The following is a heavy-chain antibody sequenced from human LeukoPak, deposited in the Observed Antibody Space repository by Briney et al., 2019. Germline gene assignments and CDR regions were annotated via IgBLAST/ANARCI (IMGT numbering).Heavy chain of an antibody. CDR2: IYTSGST. CDR3: ARYRLSSYGDYFDY. V-gene: IGHV4-4*07. Sequence: SETLSLTCTVSGGSISSYYWSWIRQPAGKGLEWIGRIYTSGSTNYNPSLKSRVTMSVDRSKNQFSLKLSSVTAADTAVYYCARYRLSSYGDYFDYWGQGTLVTVSP. J-gene: IGHJ4*02. D-gene: IGHD4-17*01. CDR1: GGSISSYY.